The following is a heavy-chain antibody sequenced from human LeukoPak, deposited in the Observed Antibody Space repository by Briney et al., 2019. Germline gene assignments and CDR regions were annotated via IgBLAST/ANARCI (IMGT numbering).Heavy chain of an antibody. CDR1: GFTFSSYG. CDR2: ISYDGTNN. CDR3: AKRPFESNGPFDS. Sequence: GGSLRLSCAASGFTFSSYGMHWVRQAPGKGLEWVALISYDGTNNYYADSVKGRFTISRDNSKDTLYLQMNSLQSEDTAVYYCAKRPFESNGPFDSWGLGTLVTVSS. V-gene: IGHV3-30*18. D-gene: IGHD2-8*01. J-gene: IGHJ4*02.